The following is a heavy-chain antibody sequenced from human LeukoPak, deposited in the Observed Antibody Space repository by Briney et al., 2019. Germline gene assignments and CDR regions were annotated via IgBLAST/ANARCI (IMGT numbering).Heavy chain of an antibody. J-gene: IGHJ4*02. D-gene: IGHD4-23*01. V-gene: IGHV4-59*12. CDR2: IHHSGST. CDR1: GGSISSYY. Sequence: KPSETLSLTCSVSGGSISSYYWTWIRQPPGKGLEWIGEIHHSGSTNYNPSLKSRVTTSVDKSKNQFSLKLSSVTAADTAVYYCVRAGYGGNSADYWGQGTLVTVSS. CDR3: VRAGYGGNSADY.